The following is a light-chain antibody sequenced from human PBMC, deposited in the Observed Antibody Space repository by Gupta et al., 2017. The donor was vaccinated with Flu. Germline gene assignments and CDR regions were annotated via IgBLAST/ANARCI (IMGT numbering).Light chain of an antibody. CDR3: QSYVTSLSGWV. Sequence: QSALTQPPSVTGAPGSTVTISCIGSSSNIGAGYDAHWYQQPPGSAPEVLIYGSSTRPSGFPDRFFGSRSGISATLAMTWLQAEDEAEYYCQSYVTSLSGWVFGGGTKVTAL. V-gene: IGLV1-40*01. CDR1: SSNIGAGYD. J-gene: IGLJ3*02. CDR2: GSS.